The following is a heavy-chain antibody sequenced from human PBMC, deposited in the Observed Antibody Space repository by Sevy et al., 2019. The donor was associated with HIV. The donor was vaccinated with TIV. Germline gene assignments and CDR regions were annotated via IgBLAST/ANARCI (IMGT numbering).Heavy chain of an antibody. CDR2: INSDGSST. D-gene: IGHD1-20*01. Sequence: GGSLRLSCAAASGFSFSSLWMHWVRQAPGKGLVWVSRINSDGSSTTYADSVKGRFTMSRDNAKNTLYVQMNSLRAEDQAVYYCARYGYNSGSLDYWGQGTLVTVSS. CDR1: GFSFSSLW. CDR3: ARYGYNSGSLDY. V-gene: IGHV3-74*01. J-gene: IGHJ4*02.